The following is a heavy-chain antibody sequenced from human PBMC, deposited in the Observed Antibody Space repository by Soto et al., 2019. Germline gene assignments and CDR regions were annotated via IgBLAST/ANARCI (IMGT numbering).Heavy chain of an antibody. D-gene: IGHD3-10*01. CDR3: ASHVGVYYGSASYPDNNFDM. V-gene: IGHV4-39*01. Sequence: QLQLQESGPGLVKASEALSLTCSVSGGSISSSSHYWGWLRQPPGKGLEWIGTISHSGSTYYNPSLTSRVSISVDTSKNQFSLKLTAVTAADTAVYYCASHVGVYYGSASYPDNNFDMWGQGTMVTASS. CDR2: ISHSGST. J-gene: IGHJ3*02. CDR1: GGSISSSSHY.